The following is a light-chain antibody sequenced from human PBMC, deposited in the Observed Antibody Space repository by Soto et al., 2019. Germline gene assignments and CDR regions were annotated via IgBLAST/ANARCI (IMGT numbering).Light chain of an antibody. Sequence: DIQMTHSPSTLSASVGDRVTITCRASQSINNWLAWYQQKPGKAPKLLIYDASSLESGVPSRFSGSGSGTEFTLTISSLQPDDFATYYCQQYNSYPWTFGQGTKV. CDR3: QQYNSYPWT. J-gene: IGKJ1*01. V-gene: IGKV1-5*01. CDR2: DAS. CDR1: QSINNW.